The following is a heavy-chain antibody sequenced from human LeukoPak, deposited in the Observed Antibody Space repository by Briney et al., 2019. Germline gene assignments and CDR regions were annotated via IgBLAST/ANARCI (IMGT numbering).Heavy chain of an antibody. J-gene: IGHJ4*02. CDR1: GFTFSSYS. Sequence: GGSLRLSCAASGFTFSSYSMNWVRQAPGKGLEWVSSISSSSSYIYYADSVKGRFTISRDNAKNSLYLQMNSLRAEDTAVYYCARDLGDCSSTSCQFIDYWGQGTLVTVSS. V-gene: IGHV3-21*01. CDR2: ISSSSSYI. CDR3: ARDLGDCSSTSCQFIDY. D-gene: IGHD2-2*01.